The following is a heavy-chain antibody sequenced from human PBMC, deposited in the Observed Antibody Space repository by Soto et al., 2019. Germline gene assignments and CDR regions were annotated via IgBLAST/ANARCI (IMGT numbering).Heavy chain of an antibody. CDR2: ISAYNGNI. CDR1: GYTFTSYG. D-gene: IGHD2-2*01. J-gene: IGHJ6*02. CDR3: ARVRGDIVVVPAATPYYYYGMDV. V-gene: IGHV1-18*01. Sequence: QVPLVQSGAEVKKPGASVKVSCKASGYTFTSYGISWVRQAPGQGLEWMGWISAYNGNINYAQKLQGRVTMTTDTSTSTAYMELRSLRSDDTAVYYCARVRGDIVVVPAATPYYYYGMDVWGQGTTVTVSS.